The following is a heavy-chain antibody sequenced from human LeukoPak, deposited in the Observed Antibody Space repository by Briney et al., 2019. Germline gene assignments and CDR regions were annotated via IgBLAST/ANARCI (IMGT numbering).Heavy chain of an antibody. CDR2: INHSGST. J-gene: IGHJ4*02. D-gene: IGHD1-26*01. Sequence: SETLSLICAVYGGSFSGYYWSWIRQPPGKGLEWIGEINHSGSTNYNPSLKSRVTISVDTSKNQFSLKLSSVTAADTAVYYCARGPRRSGSMGYWGQGTLVTVSS. CDR1: GGSFSGYY. V-gene: IGHV4-34*01. CDR3: ARGPRRSGSMGY.